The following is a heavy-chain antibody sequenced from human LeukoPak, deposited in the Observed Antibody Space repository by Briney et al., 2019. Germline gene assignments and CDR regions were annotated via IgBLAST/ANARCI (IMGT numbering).Heavy chain of an antibody. D-gene: IGHD5-24*01. Sequence: PGGSLRLSCAASGFTFSSYAMSWVRQSPGKGLECVSGISGTGRSTYYADSLKGRFTISRDNSKNTLYLQMNSLRAEDTAVYYCAGEDQKRDTYFDYWGQGTLVTVSS. CDR1: GFTFSSYA. V-gene: IGHV3-23*01. CDR3: AGEDQKRDTYFDY. J-gene: IGHJ4*02. CDR2: ISGTGRST.